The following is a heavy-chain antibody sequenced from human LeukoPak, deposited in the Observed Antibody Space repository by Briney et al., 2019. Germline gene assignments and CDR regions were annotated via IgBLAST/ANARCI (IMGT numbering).Heavy chain of an antibody. CDR3: ARESGGGSCYQVCYYYGMDV. V-gene: IGHV4-39*07. D-gene: IGHD2-15*01. J-gene: IGHJ6*02. CDR2: IYYSGST. Sequence: SETLSLTCTVSGGSISSSSYYWGWIRQPPGKGLEWIGSIYYSGSTYYNPSLKSRVTISVDTSKNQFSLKLGSVTAADTAVYYCARESGGGSCYQVCYYYGMDVWGQGTTVTVSS. CDR1: GGSISSSSYY.